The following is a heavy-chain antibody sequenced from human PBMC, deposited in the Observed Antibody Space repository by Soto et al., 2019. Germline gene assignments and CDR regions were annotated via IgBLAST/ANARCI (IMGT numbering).Heavy chain of an antibody. D-gene: IGHD4-17*01. J-gene: IGHJ5*02. CDR2: IHSTRSP. Sequence: LSLTCTVSGDSVSKYYWNWIRQPAGKGLEWIGRIHSTRSPNYNPSLKSRVTMSVDTSKNQFSLKLNLTSVTAADTAVYYCARSPAYGDYANLDTWGQGTLVTVSS. CDR3: ARSPAYGDYANLDT. CDR1: GDSVSKYY. V-gene: IGHV4-4*07.